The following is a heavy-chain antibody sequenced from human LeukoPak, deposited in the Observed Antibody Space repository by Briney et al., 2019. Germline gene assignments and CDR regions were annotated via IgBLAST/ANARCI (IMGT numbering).Heavy chain of an antibody. J-gene: IGHJ4*02. CDR2: IKPDGSEK. Sequence: PGGSLRLSCAASGITFGSYWMTWVRQAPGKGLKCVANIKPDGSEKHYVDSVEGRFTISRDNAKNSLFLEMNSLRAEDTAVYYCARGRMAVAGSYEYWGQGTLVTVSS. V-gene: IGHV3-7*05. D-gene: IGHD6-19*01. CDR1: GITFGSYW. CDR3: ARGRMAVAGSYEY.